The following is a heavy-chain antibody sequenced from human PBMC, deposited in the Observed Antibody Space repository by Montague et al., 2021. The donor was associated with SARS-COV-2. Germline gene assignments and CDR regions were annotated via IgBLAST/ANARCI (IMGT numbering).Heavy chain of an antibody. V-gene: IGHV3-23*01. J-gene: IGHJ4*02. CDR1: GFTFTSYG. CDR3: AKRGSYFFDY. Sequence: SLRLSCAASGFTFTSYGMAWVRQAPGKGLEWVSVITVSGAGTYYAESVEGRFTISRDHSRNTLFLQMNSLRAEDTAVYYCAKRGSYFFDYWGQGTLSPSPQ. CDR2: ITVSGAGT. D-gene: IGHD1-26*01.